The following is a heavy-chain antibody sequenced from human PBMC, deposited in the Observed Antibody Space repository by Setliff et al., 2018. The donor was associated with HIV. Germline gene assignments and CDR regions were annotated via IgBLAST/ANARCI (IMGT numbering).Heavy chain of an antibody. CDR3: AYYRDSTVHQDY. J-gene: IGHJ4*02. Sequence: PGGSLRLSCTGSGFNFADYGISWFRQAPGKGLEWVSFIRSKAHGGTIEYAASVKGRFTISRDDSKTIAYLQMSGLKTEDTAVYYCAYYRDSTVHQDYWGQGTLVTVSS. D-gene: IGHD3-16*02. CDR1: GFNFADYG. CDR2: IRSKAHGGTI. V-gene: IGHV3-49*03.